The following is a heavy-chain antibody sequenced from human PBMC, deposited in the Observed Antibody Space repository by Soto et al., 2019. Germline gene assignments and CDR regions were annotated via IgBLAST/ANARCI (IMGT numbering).Heavy chain of an antibody. CDR3: ARRAETNGWNGFGADKYYFDF. CDR2: MNPNTGNS. D-gene: IGHD1-1*01. V-gene: IGHV1-8*01. Sequence: GAAVKISCKACGCTFTSYDIYWVRQATGQGLEWMGWMNPNTGNSGYAQKFQGRVTVTSDTSINTVHMELSSLRSEDTAVYYCARRAETNGWNGFGADKYYFDFWGQGTLVTVSS. CDR1: GCTFTSYD. J-gene: IGHJ4*02.